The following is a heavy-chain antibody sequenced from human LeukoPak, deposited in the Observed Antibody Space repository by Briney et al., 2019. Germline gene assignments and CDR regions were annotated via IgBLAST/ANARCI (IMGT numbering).Heavy chain of an antibody. CDR1: GYTLNEVS. V-gene: IGHV1-24*01. J-gene: IGHJ4*02. CDR2: FDPEDGET. CDR3: ARAHSGYDPPFDY. Sequence: ASVKVSCKVSGYTLNEVSIHWARQGPGKGLEWMGGFDPEDGETIYAQKFQGRVTMTTDTSTSTAYMELRSLRSDDTAFYYCARAHSGYDPPFDYWGQGTLVTVSS. D-gene: IGHD5-12*01.